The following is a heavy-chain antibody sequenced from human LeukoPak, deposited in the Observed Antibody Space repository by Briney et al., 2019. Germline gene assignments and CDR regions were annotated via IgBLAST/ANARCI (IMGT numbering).Heavy chain of an antibody. V-gene: IGHV1-69*13. CDR1: GGTFSSYA. CDR2: IIPIFGTA. J-gene: IGHJ5*02. D-gene: IGHD3-10*01. Sequence: GASVKVSCKASGGTFSSYAISWVREAPGQGLEWMGGIIPIFGTANYAQKFQGRVTITADESTSTAYMELSSLRSEDTAVYYCARGRWFGELSELNWFVPWGQGTLVTVSS. CDR3: ARGRWFGELSELNWFVP.